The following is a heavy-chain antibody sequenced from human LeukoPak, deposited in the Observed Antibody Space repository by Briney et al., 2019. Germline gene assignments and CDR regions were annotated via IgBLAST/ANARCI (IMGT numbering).Heavy chain of an antibody. CDR1: GGSISSSNYY. J-gene: IGHJ3*02. V-gene: IGHV4-39*07. CDR2: TSYSGST. Sequence: SETLSLTCTVSGGSISSSNYYWARIRQPPGEGLEWIGTTSYSGSTNYNPSLKSRVTISVDTSKNQFSLKLSSVTAADTAVYYCARVGLWFGEVHAFDIWGQGTMVTVSS. D-gene: IGHD3-10*01. CDR3: ARVGLWFGEVHAFDI.